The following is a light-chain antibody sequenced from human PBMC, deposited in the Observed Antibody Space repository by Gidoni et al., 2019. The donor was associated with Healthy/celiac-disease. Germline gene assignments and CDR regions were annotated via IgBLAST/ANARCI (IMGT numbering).Light chain of an antibody. CDR3: QQYGSSPYT. V-gene: IGKV3-20*01. Sequence: DIVLTQSLGTLSLCPGVITTLSCRGSQSVSISYLAWYQQKPGQAPRLLIDGASSRATGIPDRFSGSGSGTDFTLTISRLEPEDCAVYYCQQYGSSPYTFGQGTKLEIK. J-gene: IGKJ2*01. CDR2: GAS. CDR1: QSVSISY.